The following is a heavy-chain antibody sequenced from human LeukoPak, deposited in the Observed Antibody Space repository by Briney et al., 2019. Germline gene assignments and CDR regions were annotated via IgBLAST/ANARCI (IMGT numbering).Heavy chain of an antibody. D-gene: IGHD2-15*01. CDR2: IRYDGSNK. Sequence: QSGGSLRLSCAASGFTFSSYGMHWVRQAPGKGLEWVAFIRYDGSNKYYADSVKGRFTISRDNSKNTLYLQMNSLRAEDTAVYYCAKDQGYCSGGSCYESWFDPWGQGTLVTVSS. CDR1: GFTFSSYG. J-gene: IGHJ5*02. V-gene: IGHV3-30*02. CDR3: AKDQGYCSGGSCYESWFDP.